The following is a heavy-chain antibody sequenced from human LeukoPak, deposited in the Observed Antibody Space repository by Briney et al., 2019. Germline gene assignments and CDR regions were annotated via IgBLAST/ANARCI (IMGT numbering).Heavy chain of an antibody. J-gene: IGHJ4*02. Sequence: PSETLSLTCTVSGGSISNYYWSWIRQPAGKGLEWIGRIYASGSTNYNPSLKSRVTMSVDTSKNQFSLKLSSVTAADTAVYYCATSGGNWDFDYWGQGTLVTVSS. CDR3: ATSGGNWDFDY. D-gene: IGHD2-15*01. CDR1: GGSISNYY. CDR2: IYASGST. V-gene: IGHV4-4*07.